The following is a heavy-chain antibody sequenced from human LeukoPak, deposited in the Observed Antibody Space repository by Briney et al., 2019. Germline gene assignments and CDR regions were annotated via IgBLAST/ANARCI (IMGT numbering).Heavy chain of an antibody. Sequence: GGSLRLPCAASGFTFSDYYMSWIRQAPGKGLEWVSYISSSSSYTNYADSVKGRFTISRDNAKNSLYLQMNSLRAEDTAVYYCARSLAVAGGDVWGQGTTVIVSS. J-gene: IGHJ6*02. D-gene: IGHD6-19*01. CDR3: ARSLAVAGGDV. CDR1: GFTFSDYY. V-gene: IGHV3-11*03. CDR2: ISSSSSYT.